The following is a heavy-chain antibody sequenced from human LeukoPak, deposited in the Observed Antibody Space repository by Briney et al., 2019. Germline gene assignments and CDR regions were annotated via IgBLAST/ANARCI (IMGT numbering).Heavy chain of an antibody. D-gene: IGHD5-18*01. Sequence: GESLKISCKSSGYSFTNYWIGWVRQMPGKGLEWMGIIYPGDSDTKYSPSFQGQVTISADKSISTAYLQWSSLKASDTAMYYCARPREEGTAMGLRAFDIWGQGTMVTVSS. V-gene: IGHV5-51*01. CDR3: ARPREEGTAMGLRAFDI. J-gene: IGHJ3*02. CDR1: GYSFTNYW. CDR2: IYPGDSDT.